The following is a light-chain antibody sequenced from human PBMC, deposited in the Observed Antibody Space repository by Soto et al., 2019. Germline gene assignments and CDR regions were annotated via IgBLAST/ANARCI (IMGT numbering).Light chain of an antibody. CDR1: QDINNY. J-gene: IGKJ4*01. V-gene: IGKV1-33*01. CDR3: QQYEDLPLT. Sequence: DIQLTQSPSSLSASVGDRVTITCQASQDINNYLNWYQQKPGKAPKLLIFDASSVETGVTSRCSGSGSGTHFTFTISSLEPEDIATYHCQQYEDLPLTFGGGTRVELK. CDR2: DAS.